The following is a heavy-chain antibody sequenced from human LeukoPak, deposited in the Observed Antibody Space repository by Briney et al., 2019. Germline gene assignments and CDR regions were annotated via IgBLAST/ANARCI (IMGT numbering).Heavy chain of an antibody. CDR3: AKDGASGYYGSGSYRVYFDY. V-gene: IGHV3-23*01. D-gene: IGHD3-10*01. J-gene: IGHJ4*02. CDR1: GFTFSSYA. Sequence: GGSLRLSCAASGFTFSSYAMSWVLQAPGKGLEWVSAISGSGGSTYYADSVKGRFTISRDNSKNTLYLQMNSLRAEDTAVYYCAKDGASGYYGSGSYRVYFDYWGQGTLVTVSS. CDR2: ISGSGGST.